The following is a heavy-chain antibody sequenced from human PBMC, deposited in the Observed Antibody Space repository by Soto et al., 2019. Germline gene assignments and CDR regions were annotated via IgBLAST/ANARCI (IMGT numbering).Heavy chain of an antibody. CDR1: GGSFSGYY. J-gene: IGHJ4*02. V-gene: IGHV4-34*01. D-gene: IGHD7-27*01. Sequence: QVQLQQWGAGLLKPSETLSLTCAVYGGSFSGYYWHWIRQPPGKGLEWIGEINHSGSTNYNPSLKSRVTISVDTSKHQFSLKLSSVTAADTAVYYCARGWGRIFDYWGQGTLVTVSS. CDR3: ARGWGRIFDY. CDR2: INHSGST.